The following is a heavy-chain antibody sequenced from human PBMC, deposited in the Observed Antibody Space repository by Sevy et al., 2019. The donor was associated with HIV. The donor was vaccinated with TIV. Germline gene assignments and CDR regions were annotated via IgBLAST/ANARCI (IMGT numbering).Heavy chain of an antibody. V-gene: IGHV3-21*01. CDR2: ISDGGTYI. CDR1: SFTFSDYN. D-gene: IGHD5-12*01. CDR3: ARESGYDAFDL. Sequence: GGSLRLSCAGSSFTFSDYNINWVRQAPGKGLEWVSYISDGGTYIYYADSVKGRFTVSRDNAKNSVFLLMNSLRAEGTAVYYCARESGYDAFDLWGQGTRVTVSS. J-gene: IGHJ3*01.